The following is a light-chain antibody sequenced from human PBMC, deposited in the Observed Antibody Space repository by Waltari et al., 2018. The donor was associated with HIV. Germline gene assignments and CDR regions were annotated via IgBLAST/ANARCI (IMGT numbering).Light chain of an antibody. CDR3: QQSYSTPRT. Sequence: DIQMTQSPSSLSASVGDRVTITCRASQSITNYLNWYQQKPGKAPRLLIFAGSSLQSGVPARFSRSGYETDFTLTITSLQAEDFSTYDCQQSYSTPRTFGQGTKLDIK. CDR1: QSITNY. CDR2: AGS. J-gene: IGKJ2*01. V-gene: IGKV1-39*01.